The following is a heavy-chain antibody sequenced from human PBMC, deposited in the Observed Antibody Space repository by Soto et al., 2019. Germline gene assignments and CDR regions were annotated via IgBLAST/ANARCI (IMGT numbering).Heavy chain of an antibody. CDR2: ISSGSSTI. J-gene: IGHJ3*02. CDR1: GFTFSTYS. D-gene: IGHD2-2*01. V-gene: IGHV3-48*02. Sequence: EVQLVESGGGLVQPGGSLRLSCAASGFTFSTYSMSWVRQAPGKGLEWVSYISSGSSTIYFADSVKGRFTISRDNAKNSLYLQMISLRDEDTAFYYCASQRVPFAFDIWGQGTLVTVSS. CDR3: ASQRVPFAFDI.